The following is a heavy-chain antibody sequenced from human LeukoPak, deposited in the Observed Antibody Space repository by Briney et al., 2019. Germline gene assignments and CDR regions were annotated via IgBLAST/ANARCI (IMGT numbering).Heavy chain of an antibody. CDR1: GGSISSYY. D-gene: IGHD7-27*01. V-gene: IGHV4-59*01. Sequence: SETLSLTCTVSGGSISSYYWNWIRQPPGKGLEWIGYIYYSGSTNYNPSLKSRVTISVDTSKNQFSLNLSSVTAADTAVYYCATAGPGAGWFDPWGQGTLVTVSS. CDR2: IYYSGST. J-gene: IGHJ5*02. CDR3: ATAGPGAGWFDP.